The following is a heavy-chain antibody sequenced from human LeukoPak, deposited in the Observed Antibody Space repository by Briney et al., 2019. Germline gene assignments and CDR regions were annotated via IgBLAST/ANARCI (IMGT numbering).Heavy chain of an antibody. CDR3: ARDGYYGSGSYRPGY. Sequence: SETLSLTCTVSGGSISSGGYYWGWIPQPPGKGLGWIGRIYYRESTYYKPSLKSQVTISLDTSTNQFSLKLSSVTAADTAVYYCARDGYYGSGSYRPGYGGEGTLVTVS. CDR2: IYYREST. J-gene: IGHJ4*02. V-gene: IGHV4-39*07. D-gene: IGHD3-10*01. CDR1: GGSISSGGYY.